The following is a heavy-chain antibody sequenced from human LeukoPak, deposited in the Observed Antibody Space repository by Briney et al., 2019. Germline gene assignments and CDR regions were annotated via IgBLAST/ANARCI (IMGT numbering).Heavy chain of an antibody. D-gene: IGHD2-2*01. CDR2: ISSSGNTI. Sequence: GGSLRLSCAASGFTFSSYSMNGVRQAPGKGREWVSYISSSGNTIYYADSVKGRFTISRDNAKNSLYLQMNSLRAEDTGVYYCVRDGCSSTRCYDYWGQGTLVTVSS. CDR1: GFTFSSYS. V-gene: IGHV3-48*01. CDR3: VRDGCSSTRCYDY. J-gene: IGHJ4*02.